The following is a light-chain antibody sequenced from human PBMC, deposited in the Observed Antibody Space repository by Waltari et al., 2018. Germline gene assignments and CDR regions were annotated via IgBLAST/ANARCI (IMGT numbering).Light chain of an antibody. J-gene: IGKJ1*01. CDR2: SAS. CDR1: QSISIY. Sequence: DIQMTQSPSSLSASVGARVTITCRASQSISIYLNWYQQKPGKAPKRLIYSASSLQSGVPSRFSGSGSGTDFTRTISSLQPEDFATYYCQKSSSTPPWTFGQGTKVEIK. CDR3: QKSSSTPPWT. V-gene: IGKV1-39*01.